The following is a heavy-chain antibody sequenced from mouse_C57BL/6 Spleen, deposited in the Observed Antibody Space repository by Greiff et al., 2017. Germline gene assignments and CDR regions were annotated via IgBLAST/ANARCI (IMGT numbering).Heavy chain of an antibody. V-gene: IGHV1-76*01. CDR2: IYPGSGNT. CDR1: GYTFTDYY. D-gene: IGHD1-1*01. J-gene: IGHJ1*03. CDR3: ARPSAYYGSSGGYFDV. Sequence: VQLQQSGAELVRPGASVKLSCKASGYTFTDYYINWVKQRPGQGLEWIARIYPGSGNTYYNEKFKGKATLTAEKSSSTAYMQLSSLTSEDSAVYFCARPSAYYGSSGGYFDVWGTGTTVTVSS.